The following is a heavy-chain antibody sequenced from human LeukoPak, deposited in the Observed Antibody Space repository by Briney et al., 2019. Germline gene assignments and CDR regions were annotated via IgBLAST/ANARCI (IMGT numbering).Heavy chain of an antibody. CDR1: GYTFTGYY. V-gene: IGHV1-2*02. J-gene: IGHJ5*02. CDR2: INPNSGGT. Sequence: ASVKVSCKASGYTFTGYYMHWVRQAPGQGLEWMGWINPNSGGTNYAQKFQGRVTMTRDTSISTAYMELSRLRSDDTAVYYCARFVVPAGTEGFDPWGQGTLVTVSS. CDR3: ARFVVPAGTEGFDP. D-gene: IGHD2-2*01.